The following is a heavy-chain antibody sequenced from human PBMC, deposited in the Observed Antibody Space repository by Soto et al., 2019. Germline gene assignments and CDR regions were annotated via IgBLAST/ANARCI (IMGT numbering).Heavy chain of an antibody. J-gene: IGHJ4*02. CDR1: GFTFSDYY. V-gene: IGHV3-11*01. CDR2: IGSSESNI. CDR3: ARYHLDF. D-gene: IGHD2-2*01. Sequence: GGSLRLSCTASGFTFSDYYMSWVRQAPGKGPEWISYIGSSESNIYYADSVKGRFTISRDNAKNSVFLQMNSLRADDTAVYYCARYHLDFWGRGTLVTVSS.